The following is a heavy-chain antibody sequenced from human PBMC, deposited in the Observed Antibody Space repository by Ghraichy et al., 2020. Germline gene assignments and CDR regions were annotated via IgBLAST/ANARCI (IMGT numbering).Heavy chain of an antibody. D-gene: IGHD3-3*01. J-gene: IGHJ6*02. Sequence: QTLSLTCTVSGGSISSGGYYWSWIRQHPGKGLEWIGYIYYSGSTSYNPSLKSRVTISVDTSKNQFSLKLSSVTAADTAAYYCARRSGYIVGGMDVWGQGTTVTVSS. CDR3: ARRSGYIVGGMDV. CDR2: IYYSGST. CDR1: GGSISSGGYY. V-gene: IGHV4-31*02.